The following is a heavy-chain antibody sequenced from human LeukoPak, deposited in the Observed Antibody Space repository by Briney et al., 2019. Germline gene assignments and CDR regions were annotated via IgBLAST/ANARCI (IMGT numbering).Heavy chain of an antibody. CDR1: GGTFSIYV. J-gene: IGHJ4*02. D-gene: IGHD3-22*01. CDR2: IIPIFGTA. CDR3: AYAGGVVITNVPFDY. Sequence: VNVSCXASGGTFSIYVITWVRQAPGQGLEWMGGIIPIFGTANYAQKFQGRVTITADESMSTAYMELSSLRSEDTAVYYCAYAGGVVITNVPFDYWGQGTLVTVSS. V-gene: IGHV1-69*01.